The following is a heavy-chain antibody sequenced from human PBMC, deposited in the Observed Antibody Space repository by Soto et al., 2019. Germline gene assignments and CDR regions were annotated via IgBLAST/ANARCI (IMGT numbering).Heavy chain of an antibody. V-gene: IGHV3-23*01. D-gene: IGHD1-20*01. CDR1: HFAFNIDA. J-gene: IGHJ6*02. CDR2: MSGSGSSI. CDR3: ARDNWNGAYYGLDV. Sequence: EVKLLESGGGLVQPGGSLRLSCVASHFAFNIDAMTWVRQAPGKGLEWVSSMSGSGSSIYYADSVKGRFTITRDKSKKTLYLQMNSLRAEDTAVYWCARDNWNGAYYGLDVWGQGTTVTVS.